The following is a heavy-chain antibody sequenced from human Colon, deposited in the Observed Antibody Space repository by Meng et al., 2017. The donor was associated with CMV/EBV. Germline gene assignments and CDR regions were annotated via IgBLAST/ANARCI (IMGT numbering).Heavy chain of an antibody. Sequence: SETLSLTCAVYGGSFSGYYWSWIRQPPGKGLEWIGAINHSGSTNYNPSLKSRVTISVGTSKNQFSLKLISVTAADTAVYYCARGRITIFGVVTRPFDYWGQGTLVTVSS. CDR3: ARGRITIFGVVTRPFDY. V-gene: IGHV4-34*01. CDR2: INHSGST. D-gene: IGHD3-3*01. J-gene: IGHJ4*02. CDR1: GGSFSGYY.